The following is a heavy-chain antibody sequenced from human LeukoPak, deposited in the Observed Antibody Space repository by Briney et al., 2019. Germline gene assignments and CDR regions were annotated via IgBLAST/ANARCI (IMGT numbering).Heavy chain of an antibody. V-gene: IGHV1-69*06. CDR2: IIPIFGTA. D-gene: IGHD3-22*01. CDR1: GGTFSSYA. Sequence: ASVKVSCKASGGTFSSYAISWVRQAPGQGLEWMGGIIPIFGTANYAQKFQGRVTITADTSTSTAYMELRSLRSDDTAVYYCASGSSGDYYVPFDYWGQGTLVTVSS. CDR3: ASGSSGDYYVPFDY. J-gene: IGHJ4*02.